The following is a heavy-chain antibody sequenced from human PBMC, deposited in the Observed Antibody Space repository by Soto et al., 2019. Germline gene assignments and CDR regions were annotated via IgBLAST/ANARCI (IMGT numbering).Heavy chain of an antibody. D-gene: IGHD2-15*01. CDR2: IYHSGST. CDR3: ARDLKEYCSDGKCNWFDP. V-gene: IGHV4-30-2*01. J-gene: IGHJ5*02. CDR1: GGSSSSCGYS. Sequence: PSETLSLTCAASGGSSSSCGYSWSWIRQPPGKGLEWIGYIYHSGSTYYNPSLKSRVTISFDASKNQISLQVRSATAADAAVYYCARDLKEYCSDGKCNWFDPWGQGTLVTVS.